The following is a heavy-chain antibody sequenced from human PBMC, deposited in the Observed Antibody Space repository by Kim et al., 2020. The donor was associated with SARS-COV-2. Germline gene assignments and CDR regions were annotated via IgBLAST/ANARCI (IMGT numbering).Heavy chain of an antibody. CDR3: AKDTSIAAAGVDAFDI. J-gene: IGHJ3*02. Sequence: DPVTGRFTFARDNSKNTLYLQMNSLRAEDTAVYYCAKDTSIAAAGVDAFDIWGQGTMVTVSS. V-gene: IGHV3-23*01. D-gene: IGHD6-13*01.